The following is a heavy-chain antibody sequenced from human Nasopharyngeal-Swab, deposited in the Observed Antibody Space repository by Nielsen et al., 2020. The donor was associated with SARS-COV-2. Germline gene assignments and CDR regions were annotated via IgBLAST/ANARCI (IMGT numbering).Heavy chain of an antibody. Sequence: ESLKISCAASGFTFSSYNMNWIRQPPGKGLEWIGYIYYSGSTNYNPSLKSRVTISVDTSKNQFSLKLSSVTAADTAVYYCARAFGELLFGGMDVWGQGTTVTVSS. D-gene: IGHD3-10*01. CDR3: ARAFGELLFGGMDV. J-gene: IGHJ6*02. CDR1: GFTFSSYN. V-gene: IGHV4-59*01. CDR2: IYYSGST.